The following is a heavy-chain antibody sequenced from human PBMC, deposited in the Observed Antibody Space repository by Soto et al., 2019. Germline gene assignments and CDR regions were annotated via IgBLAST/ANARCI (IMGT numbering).Heavy chain of an antibody. CDR2: IYYSGST. CDR1: GGSISSSSYY. Sequence: SETLSLTCTVSGGSISSSSYYWGWIRQPPGKGLEWIGSIYYSGSTYYNPSLKSRVTISVDTSKNQFSLKLSSVTAADTAVYYCARYSNWNLNYFDYWGQGTLVTVSS. V-gene: IGHV4-39*01. CDR3: ARYSNWNLNYFDY. J-gene: IGHJ4*02. D-gene: IGHD1-7*01.